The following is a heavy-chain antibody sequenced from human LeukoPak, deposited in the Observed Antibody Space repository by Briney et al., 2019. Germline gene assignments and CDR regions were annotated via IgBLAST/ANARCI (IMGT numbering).Heavy chain of an antibody. Sequence: GGSLRLSCAASGFTFDDYAMHWVRQTPGKGLEWVSVIYTGGGTYHADSVKGQFTISRDNSKNTLFLQMDSLRAEDTAVYYCARLYGGNSEGDYWGQGTLVTVSS. D-gene: IGHD4-23*01. V-gene: IGHV3-66*02. CDR1: GFTFDDYA. CDR3: ARLYGGNSEGDY. CDR2: IYTGGGT. J-gene: IGHJ4*02.